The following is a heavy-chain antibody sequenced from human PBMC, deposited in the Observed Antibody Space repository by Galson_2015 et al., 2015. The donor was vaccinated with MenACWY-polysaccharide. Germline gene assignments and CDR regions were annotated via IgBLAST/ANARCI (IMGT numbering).Heavy chain of an antibody. CDR1: GSTFSTYW. CDR2: INYDGKTT. J-gene: IGHJ4*02. D-gene: IGHD2-15*01. CDR3: VRGYSGGGDY. V-gene: IGHV3-74*01. Sequence: SLRLSCAASGSTFSTYWMNWVRQVPGKGLVWVSHINYDGKTTSYADSVRGRFTISRDNAKSTLYLQMSSLRAEDTAIYYCVRGYSGGGDYWGQGTLVTVSS.